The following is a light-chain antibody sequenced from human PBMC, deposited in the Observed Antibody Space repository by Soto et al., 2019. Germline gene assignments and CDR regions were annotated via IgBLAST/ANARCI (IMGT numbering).Light chain of an antibody. V-gene: IGKV1-27*01. CDR3: QKYDFAPLT. CDR2: FAY. J-gene: IGKJ4*01. Sequence: DIPMTQSPSSLSASVGDRVTITCRASQGIRNYLAWYQQKPGRVPKLLIYFAYTLQSGVPSRFSGSGSGTDFTLTISSLQPEDVATYYCQKYDFAPLTFGGGTKVEIK. CDR1: QGIRNY.